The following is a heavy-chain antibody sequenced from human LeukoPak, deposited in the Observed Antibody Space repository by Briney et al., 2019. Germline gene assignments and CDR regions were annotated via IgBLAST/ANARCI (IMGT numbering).Heavy chain of an antibody. CDR1: GYTFTGYY. V-gene: IGHV1-2*02. CDR3: ARGIHYSSSWYYFDY. D-gene: IGHD6-13*01. Sequence: GASVKVSCKASGYTFTGYYMHWVRQAPGQGLEWMGWINPNSGGTNYAQKFQGRVTMTRDTSISIAYMELSRLRSDDTAVYYCARGIHYSSSWYYFDYWGQGTLVTVSS. J-gene: IGHJ4*02. CDR2: INPNSGGT.